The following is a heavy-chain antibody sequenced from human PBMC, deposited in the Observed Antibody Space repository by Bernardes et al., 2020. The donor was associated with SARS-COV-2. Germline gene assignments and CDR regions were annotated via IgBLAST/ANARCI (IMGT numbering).Heavy chain of an antibody. D-gene: IGHD3-22*01. Sequence: SETLSLTCTVSGGSISSGDYYWSWLRQPPGKGLEWFGYIYYSGSTYYNPSLKSRVTISVDTSKNQFSLKLSSVTAADTAVYYCASDSSGYYRYWGQGTLVTVSS. CDR3: ASDSSGYYRY. CDR2: IYYSGST. V-gene: IGHV4-30-4*01. CDR1: GGSISSGDYY. J-gene: IGHJ4*02.